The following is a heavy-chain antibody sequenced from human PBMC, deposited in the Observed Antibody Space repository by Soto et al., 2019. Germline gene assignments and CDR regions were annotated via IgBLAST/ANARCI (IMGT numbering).Heavy chain of an antibody. Sequence: QVQMVQSGAEVKKPGSSVKVSCKASGGTFSIYAISWVRQAPGQGLEWMGGIIPIFGTANYAQNFQGRVKIAADKSTSADYREVSRIRTEETAIYYCTRSGGPNDDILTGYYGNGFDPWGKGTLVTVS. D-gene: IGHD3-9*01. CDR3: TRSGGPNDDILTGYYGNGFDP. J-gene: IGHJ5*02. V-gene: IGHV1-69*06. CDR2: IIPIFGTA. CDR1: GGTFSIYA.